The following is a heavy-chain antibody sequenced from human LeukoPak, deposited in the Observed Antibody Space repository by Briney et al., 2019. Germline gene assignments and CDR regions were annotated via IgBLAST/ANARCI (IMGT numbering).Heavy chain of an antibody. CDR3: ARGPGRWDRYYYMDV. Sequence: GGSLRLSCAASGFTVSSNYMSWVRQAPGKGLEWVSVIYSGGSTYYADSVKGRFTISRDNSKNTLYLQMNSLRAEDTAVYYCARGPGRWDRYYYMDVWGKGTTVTVSS. J-gene: IGHJ6*03. V-gene: IGHV3-53*01. CDR1: GFTVSSNY. D-gene: IGHD3-10*01. CDR2: IYSGGST.